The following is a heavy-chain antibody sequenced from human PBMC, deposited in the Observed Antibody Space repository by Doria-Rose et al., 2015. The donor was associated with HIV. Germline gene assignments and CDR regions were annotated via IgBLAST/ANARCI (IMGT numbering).Heavy chain of an antibody. V-gene: IGHV2-26*01. CDR1: GVSLSSPGMG. Sequence: ESGPVLVKPTETLTLTCTVSGVSLSSPGMGVSWIRQPPGKALEWLANIFSDDGRSYKTSLKSRLTTSRAPSKSQVVLTMTDMDPVDTATYYCARIKSSRWYRKYYFDFWGRGTLVIVSA. D-gene: IGHD6-13*01. CDR2: IFSDDGR. CDR3: ARIKSSRWYRKYYFDF. J-gene: IGHJ4*02.